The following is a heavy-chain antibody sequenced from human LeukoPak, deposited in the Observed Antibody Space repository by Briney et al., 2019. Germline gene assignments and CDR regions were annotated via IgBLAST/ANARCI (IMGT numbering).Heavy chain of an antibody. CDR2: IIPIFGTA. CDR3: ARDTRSGSYTTSLRAFDI. J-gene: IGHJ3*02. V-gene: IGHV1-69*05. Sequence: SVKVSCKASGGTFSSYAISWVRQAPGQGLEWMGGIIPIFGTANYAQKFQGRVTLTTDESTSTAYMELSRLRSEDTAVYYCARDTRSGSYTTSLRAFDIWGQGTMVTVSS. CDR1: GGTFSSYA. D-gene: IGHD1-26*01.